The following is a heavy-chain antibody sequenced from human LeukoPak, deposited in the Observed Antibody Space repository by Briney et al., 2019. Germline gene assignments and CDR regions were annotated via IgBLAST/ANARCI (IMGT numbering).Heavy chain of an antibody. D-gene: IGHD3-10*01. V-gene: IGHV3-74*01. CDR1: GFTFSTYW. J-gene: IGHJ5*02. CDR3: AREYGFGSGSYYP. Sequence: GGSLRLSCAASGFTFSTYWMHWVRQAPGKGLVWVSRIKSDGSSTSYADSAKGRFIISRDNAKNTLYLQMNSLRAEDTAVYYCAREYGFGSGSYYPWGQGTLDIVSS. CDR2: IKSDGSST.